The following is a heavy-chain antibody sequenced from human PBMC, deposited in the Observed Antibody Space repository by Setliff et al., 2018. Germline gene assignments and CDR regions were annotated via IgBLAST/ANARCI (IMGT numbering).Heavy chain of an antibody. V-gene: IGHV4-38-2*01. D-gene: IGHD3-22*01. CDR1: GYSISSGYY. Sequence: SETVSLTCGVSGYSISSGYYWGWIRQSPGEGLEWIGSIYRNGNTYYNPSLKSRVTISVDTSKNQLSLKLNSVTAADTAVYYCARQLCSSGYCYATTFDYWGQGTLVTVSS. CDR2: IYRNGNT. J-gene: IGHJ4*02. CDR3: ARQLCSSGYCYATTFDY.